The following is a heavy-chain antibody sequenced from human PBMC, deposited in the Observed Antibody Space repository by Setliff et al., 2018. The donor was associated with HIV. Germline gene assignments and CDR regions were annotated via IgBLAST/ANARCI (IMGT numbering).Heavy chain of an antibody. V-gene: IGHV4-34*01. CDR3: ARGLNYYGSGSYLPLGY. CDR1: GGSFSGYY. J-gene: IGHJ4*02. CDR2: IIHSGGT. D-gene: IGHD3-10*01. Sequence: SETLSLTCAVYGGSFSGYYWTWIRQPPGRGLEWIGEIIHSGGTNYNRSLKSRVTTPVDTSKNQISLKLSSVTAADTAVYYCARGLNYYGSGSYLPLGYWGQGTLVTVSS.